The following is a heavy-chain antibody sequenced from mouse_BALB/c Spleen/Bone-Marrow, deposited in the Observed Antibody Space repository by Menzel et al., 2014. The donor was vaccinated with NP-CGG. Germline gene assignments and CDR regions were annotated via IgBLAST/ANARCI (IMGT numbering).Heavy chain of an antibody. J-gene: IGHJ3*01. CDR2: INPSNGGT. CDR3: TRSNGNWFAY. V-gene: IGHV1S81*02. Sequence: QVHVKQSGAELVEPGASVKLSCKASGYTFTSYYIYWVKQRPGQGLEWIGEINPSNGGTNFNEKFKSKATLTVDKSSSTAYMQLSSLTSEDSAVYYCTRSNGNWFAYWGQGTLVTVSA. CDR1: GYTFTSYY. D-gene: IGHD2-1*01.